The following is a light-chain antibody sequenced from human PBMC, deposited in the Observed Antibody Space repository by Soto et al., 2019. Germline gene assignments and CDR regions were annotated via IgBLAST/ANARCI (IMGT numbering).Light chain of an antibody. CDR2: EDN. Sequence: NFMLTQPHSVSESPGKTVIISCTRSSGSIASNYVQWYQQCPGSSPTTVIYEDNQRPSGVPDRFSGSTDSSSNSASLTISGLETEDEADYFCQSYDATNQVFGGGTKLTVL. CDR3: QSYDATNQV. V-gene: IGLV6-57*01. J-gene: IGLJ3*02. CDR1: SGSIASNY.